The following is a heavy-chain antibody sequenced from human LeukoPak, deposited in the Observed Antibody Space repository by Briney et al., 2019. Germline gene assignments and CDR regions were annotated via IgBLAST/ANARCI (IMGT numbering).Heavy chain of an antibody. V-gene: IGHV4-39*07. Sequence: SETLSLTCSVSGDSISTSSYYWGWIRQPPGKGLEWIGTIYYSGSTYYNPSLKSRVTISVDTSKNQFSLKLSSVTAADTAVYYCARGPYCSGGSCYRNLKKYYMDVWGKGTTVTVSS. CDR3: ARGPYCSGGSCYRNLKKYYMDV. CDR2: IYYSGST. CDR1: GDSISTSSYY. J-gene: IGHJ6*03. D-gene: IGHD2-15*01.